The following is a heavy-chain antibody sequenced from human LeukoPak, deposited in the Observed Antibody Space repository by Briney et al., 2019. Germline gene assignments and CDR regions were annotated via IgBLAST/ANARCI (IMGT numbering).Heavy chain of an antibody. CDR2: INHSGST. J-gene: IGHJ4*02. V-gene: IGHV4-34*01. Sequence: SETLSLTCAVYGGSFSGYYWSWIRQPPGKGLEWIGEINHSGSTNYNPSLKSRVTISVDTSKNQFSLKLSSVTAADTAVYYCARGALNYYDSSGYYYYFDYWGQGTLVTVSS. CDR1: GGSFSGYY. CDR3: ARGALNYYDSSGYYYYFDY. D-gene: IGHD3-22*01.